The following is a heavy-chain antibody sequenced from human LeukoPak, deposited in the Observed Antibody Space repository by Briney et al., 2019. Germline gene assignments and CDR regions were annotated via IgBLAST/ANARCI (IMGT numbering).Heavy chain of an antibody. CDR3: AGSLRGGGWYMY. CDR2: ISSSSSSSI. J-gene: IGHJ4*02. D-gene: IGHD6-19*01. CDR1: GFTLSTYS. V-gene: IGHV3-21*01. Sequence: GGSLRLSCAASGFTLSTYSMNWVRQAPGKGLEWVSSISSSSSSSIYYSDSVKGRFTVSRDNAKNSLYLQMNSLRDEDTAVYYCAGSLRGGGWYMYWGQGTLVTVSS.